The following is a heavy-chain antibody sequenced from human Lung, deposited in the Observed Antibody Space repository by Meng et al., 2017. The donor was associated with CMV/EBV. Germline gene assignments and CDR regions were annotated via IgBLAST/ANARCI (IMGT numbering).Heavy chain of an antibody. Sequence: KISCKTSGGTFRSNAIAWVRQAPGQGPEWMGGINPMFGTPKYAQKFQGRVTINADESTSTVSLEVNSLRSEDTAVYYCARAAVVVLGGALGSMDVWGQGXPVTVSS. CDR3: ARAAVVVLGGALGSMDV. D-gene: IGHD2-21*01. J-gene: IGHJ6*02. V-gene: IGHV1-69*01. CDR2: INPMFGTP. CDR1: GGTFRSNA.